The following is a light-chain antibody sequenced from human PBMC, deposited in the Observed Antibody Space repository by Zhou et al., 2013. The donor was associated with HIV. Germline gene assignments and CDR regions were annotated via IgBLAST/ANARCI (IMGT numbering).Light chain of an antibody. Sequence: DIQMTQSPSSLSASVGDRVTITCRASQSISSYLNWYQHKPGKAPKLLIYAASSLHSGVPSRFSGSGSGTDFTLTISSLQPEDFATYYCQQSYSTPKTFGQGTKVE. V-gene: IGKV1-39*01. J-gene: IGKJ1*01. CDR1: QSISSY. CDR3: QQSYSTPKT. CDR2: AAS.